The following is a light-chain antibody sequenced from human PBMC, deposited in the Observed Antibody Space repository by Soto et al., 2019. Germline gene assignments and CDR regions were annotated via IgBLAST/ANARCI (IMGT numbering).Light chain of an antibody. CDR3: CSYPGRYKLV. Sequence: QSALTQPRSVSGSPGQSVTISCTGTSGDVGGYDYVSWYLKHPDKAPNLIIYDVSKRPSGVPDRFSASKSGNTAYLTVSGLQSEDEAEYFCCSYPGRYKLVFGGGTKLTVL. J-gene: IGLJ3*02. CDR1: SGDVGGYDY. CDR2: DVS. V-gene: IGLV2-11*01.